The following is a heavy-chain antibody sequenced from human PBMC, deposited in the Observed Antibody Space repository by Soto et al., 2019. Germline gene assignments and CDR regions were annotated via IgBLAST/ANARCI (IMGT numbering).Heavy chain of an antibody. J-gene: IGHJ6*02. CDR1: GGSFSGYY. CDR2: INHSGST. CDR3: ARGQVDSSSWERHGMDV. V-gene: IGHV4-34*01. Sequence: ETLSLTCAVYGGSFSGYYWSWIRQPPGKGLEWIGEINHSGSTNYNPSLKSRVTISVDTSKNQFSLKLSSVTAADTAVYYCARGQVDSSSWERHGMDVWGQGIAVSVSS. D-gene: IGHD6-13*01.